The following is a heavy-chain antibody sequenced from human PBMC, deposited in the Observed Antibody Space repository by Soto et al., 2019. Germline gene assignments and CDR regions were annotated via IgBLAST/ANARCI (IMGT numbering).Heavy chain of an antibody. CDR3: AQASTIFGVVTAVDF. CDR1: GFTFSSYA. Sequence: GGSLRLSCAASGFTFSSYAMSWVRQAPGKGLEWVSAISGSGGSTYYADSVKGRFTISRDNSKNTLYLQMNSLRAEDTAVYYGAQASTIFGVVTAVDFWGQGTLVTVSS. D-gene: IGHD3-3*01. J-gene: IGHJ4*02. CDR2: ISGSGGST. V-gene: IGHV3-23*01.